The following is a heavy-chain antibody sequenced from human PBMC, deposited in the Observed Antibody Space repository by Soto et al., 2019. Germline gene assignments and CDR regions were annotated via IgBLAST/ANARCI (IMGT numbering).Heavy chain of an antibody. Sequence: PGGPLRLSCAASGFTFSGYAMSWVRQAPGKGLEWVSDISGSGGSTYYADSVKGRFNSSIDNSKSTLYLQMNSLRAEDTAVYYCAKDAAYSSIPDYWGQGTLVTVSS. V-gene: IGHV3-23*01. CDR2: ISGSGGST. CDR1: GFTFSGYA. CDR3: AKDAAYSSIPDY. D-gene: IGHD6-13*01. J-gene: IGHJ4*02.